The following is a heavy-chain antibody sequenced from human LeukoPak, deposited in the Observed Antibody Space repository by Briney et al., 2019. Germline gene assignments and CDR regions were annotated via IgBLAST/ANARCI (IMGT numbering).Heavy chain of an antibody. CDR3: AKKAHYDAYAKHFDY. D-gene: IGHD4-17*01. CDR2: INSDGSST. J-gene: IGHJ4*02. Sequence: GGSLRLSCAASGFTFSSYWMHWVRQAPGKGLVWVSRINSDGSSTSYADSVKGRFTISRDNAKNTLYLQMNSLRAEDTAVYYCAKKAHYDAYAKHFDYWGRGTLVTVSS. V-gene: IGHV3-74*01. CDR1: GFTFSSYW.